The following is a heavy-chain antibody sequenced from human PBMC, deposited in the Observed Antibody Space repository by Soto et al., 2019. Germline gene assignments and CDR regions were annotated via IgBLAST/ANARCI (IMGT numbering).Heavy chain of an antibody. CDR1: GFTFSSYW. CDR3: ASSLLTPFDY. D-gene: IGHD7-27*01. V-gene: IGHV3-74*01. Sequence: GGSLRLSCAASGFTFSSYWMHWVRQAPGKGLVWVSRINSDGSSTSFADSVKGQFTISRHNAKNTLYLQMNSLRAEDTAVYYCASSLLTPFDYWGQGTLVTVSS. J-gene: IGHJ4*02. CDR2: INSDGSST.